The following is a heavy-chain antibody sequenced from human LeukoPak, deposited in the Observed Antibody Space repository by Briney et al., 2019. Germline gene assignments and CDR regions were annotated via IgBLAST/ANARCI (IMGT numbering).Heavy chain of an antibody. Sequence: SETLSVTCTVSGGSISSYYWSCIGQPPGKGLEWIGYISYSGNTNYNPSLKSRVTISVDTSKTQFSLKLGSVTAADTAVYYCASGHQRDGYTSFDYWGQGTLVTVSS. V-gene: IGHV4-59*01. CDR3: ASGHQRDGYTSFDY. CDR2: ISYSGNT. D-gene: IGHD5-24*01. J-gene: IGHJ4*02. CDR1: GGSISSYY.